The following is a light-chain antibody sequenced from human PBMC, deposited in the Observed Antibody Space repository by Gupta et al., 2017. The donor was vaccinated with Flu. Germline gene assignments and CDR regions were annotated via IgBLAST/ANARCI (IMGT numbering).Light chain of an antibody. J-gene: IGLJ2*01. CDR3: AAWDDSLNGPV. Sequence: QSVLTQPPSASGTPGQRVTISCSGSTSNIGSNTVNWYQQVSGTAPKLLIFSDTQRPSGVSDRFSGSKPGTSASLAISGLQSEDEADFYCAAWDDSLNGPVFGGGTKLTVL. V-gene: IGLV1-44*01. CDR1: TSNIGSNT. CDR2: SDT.